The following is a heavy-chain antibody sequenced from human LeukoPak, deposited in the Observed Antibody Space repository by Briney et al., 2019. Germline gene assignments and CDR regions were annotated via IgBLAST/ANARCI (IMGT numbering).Heavy chain of an antibody. CDR1: GFALSSHW. J-gene: IGHJ6*02. CDR3: AGNNGMDV. V-gene: IGHV3-7*03. Sequence: GGSLRLSCAASGFALSSHWMTWVRQVPGRGPEWVANVNRDGSETYYLDSVKGRFTISKDNAKNSLYLQMNSLRAEDTALYHCAGNNGMDVWGQGTTVIVSS. CDR2: VNRDGSET.